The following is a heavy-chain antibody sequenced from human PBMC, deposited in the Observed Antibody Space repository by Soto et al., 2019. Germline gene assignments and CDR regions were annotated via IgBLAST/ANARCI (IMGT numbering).Heavy chain of an antibody. CDR2: IYPDDSDT. D-gene: IGHD5-12*01. CDR1: GYRFSSYW. CDR3: ARRAGGYSGYDYRYSSYDMDV. J-gene: IGHJ6*02. V-gene: IGHV5-51*01. Sequence: EVQLVQSGAEVRKPGDSLKISCKGSGYRFSSYWIGWVRQMPGKGLEWMGIIYPDDSDTRYSPSFQGQVTMSADKSISTAYLQWNSLKASDTAMYYCARRAGGYSGYDYRYSSYDMDVWGQGTTVTVSS.